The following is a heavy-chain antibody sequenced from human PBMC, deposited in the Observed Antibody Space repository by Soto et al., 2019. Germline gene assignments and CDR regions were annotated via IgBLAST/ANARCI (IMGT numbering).Heavy chain of an antibody. J-gene: IGHJ6*02. CDR2: IYYSGST. V-gene: IGHV4-30-4*01. D-gene: IGHD3-9*01. Sequence: SETLSLTCTVSGGSISSGDYYWSWIRQPPGKGLEWIGYIYYSGSTYYNPSLKSRVTISVDTSKNQFSLKLSSVTAADTAVYYCARDLLRYFDWSVYGMDVWGQGTTVT. CDR1: GGSISSGDYY. CDR3: ARDLLRYFDWSVYGMDV.